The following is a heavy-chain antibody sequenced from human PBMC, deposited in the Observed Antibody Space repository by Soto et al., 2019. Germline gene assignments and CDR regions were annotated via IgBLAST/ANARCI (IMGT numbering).Heavy chain of an antibody. CDR2: IKQDGSEK. Sequence: GGSLRLSCAASGFTFSSYWMSWVRQAPGKGLEWVANIKQDGSEKYYVDSVKDRFTISRDNAKNSLYLQMNSLRAEDTAVYYCAREGPHYTMDVWGKGTTVTVSS. V-gene: IGHV3-7*01. J-gene: IGHJ6*03. CDR3: AREGPHYTMDV. CDR1: GFTFSSYW.